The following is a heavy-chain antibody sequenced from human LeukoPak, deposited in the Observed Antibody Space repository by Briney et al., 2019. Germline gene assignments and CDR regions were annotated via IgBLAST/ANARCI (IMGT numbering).Heavy chain of an antibody. Sequence: PSETLSLTCTVSGGSISSYYWSWIRQPPGKGLEWIGYIYYSGSTNYNPSLKSRVTISVDTSKNQFSLKLSSVTAADTAVYYCAGFGELLGYYYYMDVWGKGTTVTISS. CDR2: IYYSGST. J-gene: IGHJ6*03. D-gene: IGHD3-10*01. CDR3: AGFGELLGYYYYMDV. CDR1: GGSISSYY. V-gene: IGHV4-59*01.